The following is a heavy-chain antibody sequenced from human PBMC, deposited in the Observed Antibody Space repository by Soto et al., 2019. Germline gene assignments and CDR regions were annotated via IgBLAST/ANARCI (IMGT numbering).Heavy chain of an antibody. CDR3: ARGDNIVATLVDP. Sequence: QVQLVQSGAEVKKPGASVKVSCKASGYTFTSYYMHWVRQAPGQGLEWMGIINPSGGSTSYAQKFKGRGTMTRDTSTSTVYRELSSLRSEDTAVYYCARGDNIVATLVDPWGQGTLVTVSS. CDR1: GYTFTSYY. CDR2: INPSGGST. D-gene: IGHD5-12*01. V-gene: IGHV1-46*03. J-gene: IGHJ5*02.